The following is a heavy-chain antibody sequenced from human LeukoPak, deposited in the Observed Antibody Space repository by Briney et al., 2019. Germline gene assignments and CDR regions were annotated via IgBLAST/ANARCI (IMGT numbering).Heavy chain of an antibody. J-gene: IGHJ4*02. CDR2: IKQDGSKK. CDR1: GFPFSSYW. CDR3: AKEGFDS. Sequence: GGSLRLSCVASGFPFSSYWMTWVRQAPGKGLEWVANIKQDGSKKSYVDSVKGRFTISRDNPKNTLYLQMNSLRAEDTAVYYCAKEGFDSWGQGTLVTVSS. V-gene: IGHV3-7*03.